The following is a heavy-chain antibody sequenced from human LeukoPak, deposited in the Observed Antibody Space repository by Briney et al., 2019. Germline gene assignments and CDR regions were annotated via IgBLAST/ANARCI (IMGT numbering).Heavy chain of an antibody. D-gene: IGHD6-13*01. Sequence: ASVKVSCKASGYTFTSNYIHWVRQAPGQGLEWMGMIYPRDGSTSYAQKFQGRVTVIRDTSTSTVHMELSGLRSEDTAVYYCARGEYSSWYFDYWGQGTLVTVSS. J-gene: IGHJ4*02. CDR2: IYPRDGST. CDR1: GYTFTSNY. CDR3: ARGEYSSWYFDY. V-gene: IGHV1-46*01.